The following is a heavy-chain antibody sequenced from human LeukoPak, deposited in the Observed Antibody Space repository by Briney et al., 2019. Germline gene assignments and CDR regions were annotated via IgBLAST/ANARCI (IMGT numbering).Heavy chain of an antibody. Sequence: ASVKVSCKASGYTFISYGISWVRRAPGQGLEWMGWISTYNGNTKYAQKLQGRVTLTTDTSTRTVYMELRSLRSDDTAVYYCARVGYSSSWYVVGAFDYWGRGTLVTVSS. D-gene: IGHD6-13*01. CDR3: ARVGYSSSWYVVGAFDY. CDR2: ISTYNGNT. CDR1: GYTFISYG. V-gene: IGHV1-18*04. J-gene: IGHJ4*02.